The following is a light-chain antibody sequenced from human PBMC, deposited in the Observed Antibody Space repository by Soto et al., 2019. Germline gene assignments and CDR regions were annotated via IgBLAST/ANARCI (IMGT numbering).Light chain of an antibody. J-gene: IGKJ1*01. CDR1: QIIRSN. Sequence: ELVMEQSPATLSVSPGERVTVSCRASQIIRSNLAWYQQEPGQAPRLRIYGASTRTAGIPDRLTGSGSGTDFTLTISRMEPEDFAVYYCQQYGTSRTFGQGTKVDI. CDR2: GAS. CDR3: QQYGTSRT. V-gene: IGKV3-20*01.